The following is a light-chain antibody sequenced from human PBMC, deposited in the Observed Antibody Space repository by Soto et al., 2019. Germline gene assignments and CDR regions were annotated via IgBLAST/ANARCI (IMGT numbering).Light chain of an antibody. CDR1: SSDIGGYNY. V-gene: IGLV2-14*03. Sequence: QSALTQPASVSGSPGQSITISCTGTSSDIGGYNYVSWYQQHPDKAPKLIICDVSNRPSGVSNRFSGSKSGNTASLTISGLQAEDEADYYCSSYTSSSTLLFGGGTKVTVL. CDR3: SSYTSSSTLL. J-gene: IGLJ2*01. CDR2: DVS.